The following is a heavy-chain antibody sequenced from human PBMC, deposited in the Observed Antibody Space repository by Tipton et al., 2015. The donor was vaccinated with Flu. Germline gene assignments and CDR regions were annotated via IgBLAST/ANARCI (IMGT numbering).Heavy chain of an antibody. D-gene: IGHD3-10*01. Sequence: TLSLTCSVSGGSVGSPYCWGWVRQPPGKGLEWIGEIFYSGTTNYNSSLKSRVTISVDKSKNQFFLKLTSVTAADTAVYYCARSYTFGHIDYWGRGTLVTVSA. CDR1: GGSVGSPYC. CDR2: IFYSGTT. J-gene: IGHJ4*02. V-gene: IGHV4-4*02. CDR3: ARSYTFGHIDY.